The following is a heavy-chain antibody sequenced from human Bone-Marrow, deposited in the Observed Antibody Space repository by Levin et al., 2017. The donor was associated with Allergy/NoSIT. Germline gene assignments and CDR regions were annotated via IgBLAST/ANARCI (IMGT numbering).Heavy chain of an antibody. CDR1: GFTFRNYA. V-gene: IGHV3-9*01. D-gene: IGHD1-1*01. CDR3: VKDVLADGRGSELDDPVFEI. Sequence: QSGGSLRLSCLTSGFTFRNYAMHWVRQAPGRGLEWVAGISRNGFGKEYAASVKGRFAISRDNGRNSLYLQMNSLTRDDTARYFCVKDVLADGRGSELDDPVFEIWGQGSLVTVFS. CDR2: ISRNGFGK. J-gene: IGHJ4*02.